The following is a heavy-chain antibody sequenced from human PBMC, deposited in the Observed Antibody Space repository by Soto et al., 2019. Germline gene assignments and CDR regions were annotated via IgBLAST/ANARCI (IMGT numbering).Heavy chain of an antibody. CDR3: ATLHYDFWSGYYLDASPLYGMDV. D-gene: IGHD3-3*01. Sequence: SDTLSLTCTVSGGSISSGDYYWCWIRQPPGKGLEWIGYIYYSGSTYYNPSLKSRVTISVDTSKNQFSLKLSSVTAADTAVYYCATLHYDFWSGYYLDASPLYGMDVWGQGXTVTVSS. J-gene: IGHJ6*02. CDR1: GGSISSGDYY. V-gene: IGHV4-30-4*02. CDR2: IYYSGST.